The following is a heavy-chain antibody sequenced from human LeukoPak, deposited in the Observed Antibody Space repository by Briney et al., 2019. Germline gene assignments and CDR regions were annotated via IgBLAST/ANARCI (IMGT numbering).Heavy chain of an antibody. J-gene: IGHJ4*02. CDR1: GYTFTGYY. V-gene: IGHV1-2*02. D-gene: IGHD5-12*01. Sequence: EASVTVSCKASGYTFTGYYLHWVRQAPGQGLERMGWINPNSSATNYAQRFRGRVTMTRDTSISTAYMELNRLTSDDTAVYYCARAVLVASYHLDSWGQGSLAIVSS. CDR3: ARAVLVASYHLDS. CDR2: INPNSSAT.